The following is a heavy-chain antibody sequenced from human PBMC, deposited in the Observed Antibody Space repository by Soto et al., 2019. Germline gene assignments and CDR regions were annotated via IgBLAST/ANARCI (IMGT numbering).Heavy chain of an antibody. CDR1: GGSISSGNYY. D-gene: IGHD3-22*01. Sequence: SETLSLTCTVSGGSISSGNYYWSWIRQPPGKGLEWIGYVYYSGSTNCNPSLKSRVTISVDTSKNQFSLKLSSVTAADTAVYYCARDLAGYYDSSGYYYSPRYYYGMDVWGQGTTVTVSS. CDR3: ARDLAGYYDSSGYYYSPRYYYGMDV. CDR2: VYYSGST. J-gene: IGHJ6*01. V-gene: IGHV4-61*01.